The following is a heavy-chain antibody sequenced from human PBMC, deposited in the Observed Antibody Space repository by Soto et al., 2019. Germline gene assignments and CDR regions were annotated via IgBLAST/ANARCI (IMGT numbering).Heavy chain of an antibody. V-gene: IGHV4-30-2*03. J-gene: IGHJ4*01. CDR2: IYHSGST. CDR3: ATHPYYYGSGSSYNPTHFPY. Sequence: SETLCLTCAVSGGSISSGGYSWSWIRQPPGKGLEWIGYIYHSGSTYYNPSLKSRVTISVDTSKKQFYLKLSSVTAADTAVYYCATHPYYYGSGSSYNPTHFPYWAHGTRVTV. D-gene: IGHD3-10*01. CDR1: GGSISSGGYS.